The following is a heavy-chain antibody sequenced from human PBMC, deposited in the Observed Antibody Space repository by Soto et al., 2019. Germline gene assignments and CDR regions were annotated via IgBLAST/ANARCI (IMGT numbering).Heavy chain of an antibody. CDR2: ISSTSSTI. Sequence: EVQLVESGGGLVQPGGSLRLSCAASGFTFSTYSMSWVRQAPGKGLEWVSYISSTSSTIYYADSVKGRFTISRDNAKNSLSLHMSNLSAEDTAVYYCARDRGCSGGICYRDLGYWGQGTLVTVSS. CDR3: ARDRGCSGGICYRDLGY. J-gene: IGHJ4*02. V-gene: IGHV3-48*01. D-gene: IGHD2-15*01. CDR1: GFTFSTYS.